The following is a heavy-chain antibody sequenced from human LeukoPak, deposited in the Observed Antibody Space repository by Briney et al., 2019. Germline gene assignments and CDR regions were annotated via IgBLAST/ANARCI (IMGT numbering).Heavy chain of an antibody. D-gene: IGHD3-22*01. Sequence: PSETLSLTCTVSGGSIGAYHWSWIRQSPGRGLEWIGYISYSGSTNYNPSLQSRVTISVDTSKNQFSLKLSSVTAADTAVYYCARESFHSSGYYSCLFDYWGQGALVTVSS. CDR3: ARESFHSSGYYSCLFDY. CDR1: GGSIGAYH. CDR2: ISYSGST. V-gene: IGHV4-59*01. J-gene: IGHJ4*02.